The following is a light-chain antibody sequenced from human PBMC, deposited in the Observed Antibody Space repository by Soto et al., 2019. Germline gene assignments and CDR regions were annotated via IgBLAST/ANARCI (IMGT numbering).Light chain of an antibody. J-gene: IGLJ1*01. CDR3: SSYTSSSTRV. CDR2: EVS. Sequence: QSALTQPASVSGSPGESITISCTGTSSDVGAYDYVSWYQQHPDKAPKLIIYEVSHRPSGVSNRFSGFKSVNTATLTISGLQAEDEADYYCSSYTSSSTRVFGTGTKVTVL. CDR1: SSDVGAYDY. V-gene: IGLV2-14*03.